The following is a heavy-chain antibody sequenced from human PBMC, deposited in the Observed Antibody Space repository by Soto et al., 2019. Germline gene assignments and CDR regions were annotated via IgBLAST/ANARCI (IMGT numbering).Heavy chain of an antibody. D-gene: IGHD6-25*01. V-gene: IGHV3-30*18. Sequence: GGSLRLSCAASGFIFSQYSMNWVRQAPGKGLEWVASISYDGSNKYYADSVKGRFTISRDNSKNTLYLQMNSLRPEDTAVYYCAKDLLRPGRAYGMDVWGQGTTVTVSS. J-gene: IGHJ6*02. CDR1: GFIFSQYS. CDR2: ISYDGSNK. CDR3: AKDLLRPGRAYGMDV.